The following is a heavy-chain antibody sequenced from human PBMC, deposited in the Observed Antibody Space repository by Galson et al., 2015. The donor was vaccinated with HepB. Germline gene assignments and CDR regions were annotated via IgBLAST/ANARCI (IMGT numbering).Heavy chain of an antibody. J-gene: IGHJ5*02. Sequence: LSLTCAVYGGPFSGYYWSWIRQPPGKGLERIGEINHSGSTNYNPSLKSRVTISVDTSKNQFSLKLSSVTAADTAVYYCARGQKGYSSSWHPRVNWFDPWGQGTLVTVSS. V-gene: IGHV4-34*01. D-gene: IGHD6-13*01. CDR1: GGPFSGYY. CDR3: ARGQKGYSSSWHPRVNWFDP. CDR2: INHSGST.